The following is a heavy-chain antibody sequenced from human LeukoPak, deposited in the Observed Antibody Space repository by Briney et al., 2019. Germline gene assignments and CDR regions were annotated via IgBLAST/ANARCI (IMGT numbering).Heavy chain of an antibody. D-gene: IGHD6-13*01. CDR2: LRNDDGST. CDR1: GFTFTSYW. Sequence: PGGSLRLSCAVSGFTFTSYWMHWVRQVPGKRLVWVARLRNDDGSTNYADSVKGRFTISRDSAKNTLYLQMITLRDEDTAMYYCARGRAGGPDVFDMWGQVTMVTVSS. CDR3: ARGRAGGPDVFDM. J-gene: IGHJ3*02. V-gene: IGHV3-74*01.